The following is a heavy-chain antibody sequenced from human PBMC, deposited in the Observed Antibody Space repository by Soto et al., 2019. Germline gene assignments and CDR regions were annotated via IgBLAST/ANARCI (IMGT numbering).Heavy chain of an antibody. Sequence: PSETLSLTCTVSGGSISSSSYYWGWIRQPPGKGLEWIGSIYYSGSTYYNPSLKSRVTISVDTSKNQFSLKLSSVTAADTAVYYCARLELPALLFDYWGQGTLVTVSS. CDR1: GGSISSSSYY. CDR2: IYYSGST. CDR3: ARLELPALLFDY. V-gene: IGHV4-39*01. D-gene: IGHD1-7*01. J-gene: IGHJ4*02.